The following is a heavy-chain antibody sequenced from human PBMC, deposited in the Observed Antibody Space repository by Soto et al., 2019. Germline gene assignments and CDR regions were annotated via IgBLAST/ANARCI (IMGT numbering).Heavy chain of an antibody. CDR1: TFTFSAHA. J-gene: IGHJ5*02. D-gene: IGHD3-16*01. CDR3: ARVLIPLLTFGGVSIRGPDP. V-gene: IGHV3-30-3*01. Sequence: GGSLRLSCAASTFTFSAHAMHWVRQTPGKGLEWVAVISYDGSAKYYAASVKGRFTISRDNSNNTLYLDIDTLRADDTAIYFFARVLIPLLTFGGVSIRGPDPWVSGTRVTVSS. CDR2: ISYDGSAK.